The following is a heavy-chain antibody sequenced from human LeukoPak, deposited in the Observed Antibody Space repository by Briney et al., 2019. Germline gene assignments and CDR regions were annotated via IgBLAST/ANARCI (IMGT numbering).Heavy chain of an antibody. Sequence: PSETLSLTCTVSGGSISSYYWSWIRQPPGKGLEWIGYIYYSGSTNYNPSLKSRVTISVDTSKNQFSLKLSSVTAADTAVYYCARQGYDSSGWPFDYWGQGTLVTVSS. J-gene: IGHJ4*02. CDR3: ARQGYDSSGWPFDY. CDR2: IYYSGST. D-gene: IGHD3-22*01. V-gene: IGHV4-59*01. CDR1: GGSISSYY.